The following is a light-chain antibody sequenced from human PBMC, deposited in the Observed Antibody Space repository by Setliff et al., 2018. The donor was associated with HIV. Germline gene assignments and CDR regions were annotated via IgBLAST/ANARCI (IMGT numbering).Light chain of an antibody. V-gene: IGLV2-14*01. CDR2: EVR. CDR3: STYTSSITYV. J-gene: IGLJ1*01. CDR1: SSDVGGYDY. Sequence: QSVLAQPASVSGSPGQSITISCTGTSSDVGGYDYVSWYQHHPGEAPKLIISEVRNRPSGVSHRFSGSKSGNTASLTISGLQAEDEADYYCSTYTSSITYVFGTGTKVTVL.